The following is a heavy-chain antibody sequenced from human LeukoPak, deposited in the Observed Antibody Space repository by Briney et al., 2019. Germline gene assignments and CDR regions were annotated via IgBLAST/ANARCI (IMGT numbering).Heavy chain of an antibody. V-gene: IGHV4-4*07. Sequence: SETLSLTCTVSGGSISSYYWSWIRQPAGKGLEWIGRIYSSGSTNYNPSLKSRVTMSADTSKNQFSLKLSSVTAADTAVYYCARVGDFGGTFFDSWGQGALVTVSS. J-gene: IGHJ4*02. D-gene: IGHD4-23*01. CDR3: ARVGDFGGTFFDS. CDR2: IYSSGST. CDR1: GGSISSYY.